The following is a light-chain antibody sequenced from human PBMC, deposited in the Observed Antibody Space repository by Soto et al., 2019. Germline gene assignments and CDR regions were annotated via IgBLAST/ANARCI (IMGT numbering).Light chain of an antibody. Sequence: AIQLTQSPSSLSASVGDRVTITCRASQGISSYLAWYQQKPGKAPKLLIYHASTLESGVPSRFSGSGSGTEFTLTISSLQPDDFATYYCQQYMSYSFGQGTKV. V-gene: IGKV1-13*02. CDR1: QGISSY. J-gene: IGKJ1*01. CDR2: HAS. CDR3: QQYMSYS.